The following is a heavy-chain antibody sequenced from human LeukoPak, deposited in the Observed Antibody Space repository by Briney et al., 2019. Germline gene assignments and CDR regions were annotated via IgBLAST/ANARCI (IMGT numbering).Heavy chain of an antibody. V-gene: IGHV1-69*06. D-gene: IGHD4-17*01. CDR3: ARAFYSDYGPVFDY. CDR1: GGTFSSYA. CDR2: IIPIFGTA. Sequence: GSSLKIACKASGGTFSSYAISWVRQDPGQGLEWMGGIIPIFGTANYAQKFQGRVTITADKSTSTAYMELSSLRSEDKTVYYCARAFYSDYGPVFDYWGQGTLVTVSS. J-gene: IGHJ4*02.